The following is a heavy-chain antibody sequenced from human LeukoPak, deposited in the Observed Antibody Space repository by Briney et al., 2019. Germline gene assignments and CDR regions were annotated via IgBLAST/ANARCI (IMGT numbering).Heavy chain of an antibody. D-gene: IGHD6-13*01. J-gene: IGHJ4*02. CDR2: ISAYNGNT. CDR3: ARDRSIAAAGTNLDY. V-gene: IGHV1-18*01. Sequence: GASVKVSCKASGYTFTSYGISWVRQAPGQGLEWVGWISAYNGNTNYAQKLQGRVTMTTDTSTSTAYMELRSLRSDDTAVYYCARDRSIAAAGTNLDYWGQGTLVTVSS. CDR1: GYTFTSYG.